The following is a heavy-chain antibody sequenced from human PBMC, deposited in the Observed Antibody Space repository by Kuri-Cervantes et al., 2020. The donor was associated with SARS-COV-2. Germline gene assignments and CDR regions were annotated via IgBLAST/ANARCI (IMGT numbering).Heavy chain of an antibody. CDR2: ISGSGGST. Sequence: GASLKISCAASGFTFSSYAMSWVRQAPGKGLEWVSAISGSGGSTYYADSVKGRFTISRDNSKNTLYLQMNSLRAEDTAVYYCARAYCSGGSCYFPPYYWGQGTLVTVSS. J-gene: IGHJ4*02. D-gene: IGHD2-15*01. CDR1: GFTFSSYA. V-gene: IGHV3-23*01. CDR3: ARAYCSGGSCYFPPYY.